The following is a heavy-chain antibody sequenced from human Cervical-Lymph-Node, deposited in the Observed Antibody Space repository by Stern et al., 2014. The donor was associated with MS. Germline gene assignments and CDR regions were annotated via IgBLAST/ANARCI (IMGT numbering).Heavy chain of an antibody. Sequence: VQLVESGAEVKKPGSSVKVSCKASGGTFSSYAVTWVRQAPGHGLEWMGGIIPIFGRANYAQKFQGRVTITADESTSTAYMELSSLRSEDTAIYYCTRTSTRGFDYWGQGTLVTVSS. V-gene: IGHV1-69*01. D-gene: IGHD2/OR15-2a*01. J-gene: IGHJ4*02. CDR3: TRTSTRGFDY. CDR1: GGTFSSYA. CDR2: IIPIFGRA.